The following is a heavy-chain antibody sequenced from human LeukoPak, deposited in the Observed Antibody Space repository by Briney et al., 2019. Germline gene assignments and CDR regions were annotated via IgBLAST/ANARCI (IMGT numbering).Heavy chain of an antibody. V-gene: IGHV3-23*01. D-gene: IGHD6-19*01. Sequence: GGSLRPSCAASGFTFSSYAMSWVRQAPGKGLEWVSAISGSGGSTYYADSVKGRFTISRDNSKNTLYLQMNSLRAEDTAVYYCAKKRGSGWRYYFDYWGQGTLVTVSS. CDR1: GFTFSSYA. CDR2: ISGSGGST. CDR3: AKKRGSGWRYYFDY. J-gene: IGHJ4*02.